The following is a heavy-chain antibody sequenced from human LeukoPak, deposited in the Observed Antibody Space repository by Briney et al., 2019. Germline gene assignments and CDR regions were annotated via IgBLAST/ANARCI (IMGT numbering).Heavy chain of an antibody. V-gene: IGHV3-30*02. CDR3: AKDYSKTSYYGSGTYYRPNWFDP. J-gene: IGHJ5*02. D-gene: IGHD3-10*01. CDR1: GFTFSSYG. CDR2: IRSDGSNK. Sequence: GGSLRLSCAASGFTFSSYGMSWVRQAPGTGLEWVAFIRSDGSNKNYADSVKGRFTISRDNSKNTLYLQMNSLRPDDTAVYYCAKDYSKTSYYGSGTYYRPNWFDPWGQGTLVTVSS.